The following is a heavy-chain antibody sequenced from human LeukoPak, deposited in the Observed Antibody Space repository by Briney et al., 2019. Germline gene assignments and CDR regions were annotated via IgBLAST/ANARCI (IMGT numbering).Heavy chain of an antibody. J-gene: IGHJ6*02. CDR2: IIPIFGTA. V-gene: IGHV1-69*01. D-gene: IGHD3-3*01. CDR3: ASKAGWSGYLAAYYYYGMDV. CDR1: GGTFSSYA. Sequence: SVNVSCKASGGTFSSYAISWVRQAPGQELEWMGGIIPIFGTANYAQKFQGRVTITADESTSTAYMELSSLRSEDTAVYYCASKAGWSGYLAAYYYYGMDVWGQGTTVTVSS.